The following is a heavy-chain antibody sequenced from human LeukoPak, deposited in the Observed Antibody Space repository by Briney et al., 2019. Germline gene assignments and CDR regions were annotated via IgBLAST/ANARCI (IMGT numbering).Heavy chain of an antibody. Sequence: GGSLRLSCTASGFTFGEYSMSWVRQAPGKGLEWVGFIIKQAGTTEYAASVRGRFTISRDESNRIAYLQMNSLKTEDTAVYHCNRWHISGVSYSNVWGQGTLVTVSS. CDR2: IIKQAGTT. J-gene: IGHJ4*02. D-gene: IGHD2-15*01. V-gene: IGHV3-49*04. CDR3: NRWHISGVSYSNV. CDR1: GFTFGEYS.